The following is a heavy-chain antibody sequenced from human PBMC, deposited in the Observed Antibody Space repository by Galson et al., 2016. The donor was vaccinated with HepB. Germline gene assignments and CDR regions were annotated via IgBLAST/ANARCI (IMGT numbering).Heavy chain of an antibody. CDR2: ISSSSSYT. D-gene: IGHD2-2*01. J-gene: IGHJ6*03. CDR1: GFTFSDYY. V-gene: IGHV3-11*06. Sequence: SLRLSCAASGFTFSDYYMSWIRQAPGKGLEWVSYISSSSSYTNYADSVKGRFTISRDNAKNSLHLQMNSLRADDTAVYYCARDYCSSASCLSDDYYYYLDVWGKGTTVTVSS. CDR3: ARDYCSSASCLSDDYYYYLDV.